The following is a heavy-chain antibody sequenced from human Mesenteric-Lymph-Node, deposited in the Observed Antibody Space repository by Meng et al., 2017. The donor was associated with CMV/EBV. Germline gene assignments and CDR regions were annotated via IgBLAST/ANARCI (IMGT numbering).Heavy chain of an antibody. V-gene: IGHV3-48*03. CDR2: ISSSGSTI. Sequence: GESLKISCEASGFTFNSYEMNWVRQAPGKGLEWVSYISSSGSTIKYADSVQGRFTISRDNAKNSLYLQMNSLRAEDTAVYYCAKDSDNDFWSGSWFDPWGQGTLVTVSS. J-gene: IGHJ5*02. CDR3: AKDSDNDFWSGSWFDP. D-gene: IGHD3-3*01. CDR1: GFTFNSYE.